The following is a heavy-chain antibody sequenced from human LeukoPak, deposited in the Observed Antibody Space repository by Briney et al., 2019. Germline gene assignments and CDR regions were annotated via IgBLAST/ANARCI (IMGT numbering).Heavy chain of an antibody. Sequence: ASVKVSCKASGYTFTGYYMHWVRQAPGQGLEWMGWINPNSGGTNYAQKFQGRVTMTRDTSISTAYMELSRLRSEDTAVYYCARDEILTGTTHYWGQGTLVTVSS. D-gene: IGHD1-20*01. V-gene: IGHV1-2*02. CDR3: ARDEILTGTTHY. J-gene: IGHJ4*02. CDR1: GYTFTGYY. CDR2: INPNSGGT.